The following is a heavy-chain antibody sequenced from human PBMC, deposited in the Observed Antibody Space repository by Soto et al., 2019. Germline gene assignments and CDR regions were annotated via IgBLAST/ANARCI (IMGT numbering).Heavy chain of an antibody. CDR3: AKVSVVVLAAGDWFDP. V-gene: IGHV3-23*01. CDR1: GFSFSTYA. D-gene: IGHD2-15*01. Sequence: EVQLLESGGGLVQPGGSLRLSCASSGFSFSTYAMTWVRQAPGKGLEWVSGISGHSGSSYYADSVKGRFTVSRDNSKNTVYLQMNSLRGDDTAVYYCAKVSVVVLAAGDWFDPWGQGTLVTVSS. J-gene: IGHJ5*02. CDR2: ISGHSGSS.